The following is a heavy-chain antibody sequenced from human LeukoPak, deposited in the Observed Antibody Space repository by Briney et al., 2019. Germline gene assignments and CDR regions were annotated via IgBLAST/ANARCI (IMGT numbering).Heavy chain of an antibody. Sequence: GASVKVSCKASGYTFTSYYMHWVRQAPGQGLEWMGIINPSGGSTSYAQKFQGRVTMTRDTSTSTVYMELSSLRSEDTAVHYCAREAYNWNYGARTYYFDYWGQGTLVTVSS. CDR3: AREAYNWNYGARTYYFDY. CDR2: INPSGGST. CDR1: GYTFTSYY. D-gene: IGHD1-7*01. J-gene: IGHJ4*02. V-gene: IGHV1-46*01.